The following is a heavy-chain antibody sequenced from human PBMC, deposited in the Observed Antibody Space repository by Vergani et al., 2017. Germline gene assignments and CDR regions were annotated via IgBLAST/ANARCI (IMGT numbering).Heavy chain of an antibody. CDR2: ISAYNGNT. CDR1: GYTFTSYG. V-gene: IGHV1-18*01. J-gene: IGHJ6*02. CDR3: ARVRQLGIYYYYYGMDV. D-gene: IGHD6-13*01. Sequence: QVQLVQSGAEVKKPGASVKVSCKASGYTFTSYGISWVRQAPGQGLEWMGWISAYNGNTNYAQKLQGRVTMTRDTSISTAYMELSRLRSDDTAVYYCARVRQLGIYYYYYGMDVWGQGTTVTVS.